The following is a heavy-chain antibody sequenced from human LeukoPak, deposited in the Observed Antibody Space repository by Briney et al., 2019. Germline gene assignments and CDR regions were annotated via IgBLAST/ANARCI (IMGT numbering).Heavy chain of an antibody. Sequence: ASVKVSCKASGYTFTSYDINWVRQATGQGLEWMGWMNPNSGNTGYAQKFQGRVTMTRNTSISTAYMELSSLRSEDTAVYYCARGAVVVAATLSFYYYYMDVWGKGTTVTISS. V-gene: IGHV1-8*01. CDR1: GYTFTSYD. CDR2: MNPNSGNT. D-gene: IGHD2-15*01. CDR3: ARGAVVVAATLSFYYYYMDV. J-gene: IGHJ6*03.